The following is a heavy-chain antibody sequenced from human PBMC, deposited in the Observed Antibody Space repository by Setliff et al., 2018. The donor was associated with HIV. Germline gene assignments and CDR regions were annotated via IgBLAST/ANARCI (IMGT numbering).Heavy chain of an antibody. Sequence: SGPTLVNPTQTLTLTCTFSGFSLTTSGVGVGWIRQPPGKALEWLALIYWDDDKRYSPSLRGRLTLTKDTSKNLVVLTLANMAPVDTATYYCARTHSALYYDSSGSPSYYHYYMDVWGKGTTVTVS. D-gene: IGHD3-22*01. CDR1: GFSLTTSGVG. J-gene: IGHJ6*03. V-gene: IGHV2-5*02. CDR2: IYWDDDK. CDR3: ARTHSALYYDSSGSPSYYHYYMDV.